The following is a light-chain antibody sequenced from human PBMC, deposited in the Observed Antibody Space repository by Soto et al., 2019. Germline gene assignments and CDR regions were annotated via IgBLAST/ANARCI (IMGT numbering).Light chain of an antibody. Sequence: QSALTQPASVSGSPGQSITISCTGTSSDVGGYDYVSWYQQHPGKAPKLMIYDVSSRPSGVSNRFSGSKSGSTASLTISGLQAEDEADYYCSSYTGSTTVVFGGGTKVTVL. V-gene: IGLV2-14*03. CDR1: SSDVGGYDY. J-gene: IGLJ2*01. CDR3: SSYTGSTTVV. CDR2: DVS.